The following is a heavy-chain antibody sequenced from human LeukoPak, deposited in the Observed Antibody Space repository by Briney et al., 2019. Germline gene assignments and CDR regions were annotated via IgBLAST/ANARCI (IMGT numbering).Heavy chain of an antibody. D-gene: IGHD4-23*01. CDR2: IYHSGST. Sequence: PSETLSLTCAVSGGSISSGGYSWSWIRQPPGKGLEWIGYIYHSGSTYYNPSLKSRVTISVDRSKNQFSLKLSSVTAADTAVYYCARVDYGGNSGVDPWGQGTLVTVSS. CDR1: GGSISSGGYS. J-gene: IGHJ5*02. CDR3: ARVDYGGNSGVDP. V-gene: IGHV4-30-2*01.